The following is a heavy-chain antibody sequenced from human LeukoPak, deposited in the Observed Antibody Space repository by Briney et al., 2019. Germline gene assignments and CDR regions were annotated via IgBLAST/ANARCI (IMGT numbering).Heavy chain of an antibody. CDR2: IYYSGSP. V-gene: IGHV4-59*01. D-gene: IGHD6-6*01. Sequence: PSETLSLTCTVSGGSISSYYWSWLRQPPGKGLEWIGYIYYSGSPNYNRSLKSRVTISVDTSKNQFSLKLSSFLAPDTAVYYCAREYSSSDNWFDHWGQGTLVTVSS. CDR1: GGSISSYY. J-gene: IGHJ5*02. CDR3: AREYSSSDNWFDH.